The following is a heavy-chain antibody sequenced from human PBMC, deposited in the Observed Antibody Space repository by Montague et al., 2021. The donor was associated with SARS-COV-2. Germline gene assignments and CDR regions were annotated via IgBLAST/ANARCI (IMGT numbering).Heavy chain of an antibody. V-gene: IGHV4-4*02. CDR2: IYHSGST. CDR3: ARAGSDYYYHYYGMDV. CDR1: GGSISSSNW. D-gene: IGHD4-17*01. Sequence: SETLSLTCAVSGGSISSSNWWSWVRPPPGKGLEWIGEIYHSGSTNYNPSLKSRVTISIDKSKNQFSLKLSSVTAADTAVYYCARAGSDYYYHYYGMDVWGQGTTVTVSS. J-gene: IGHJ6*02.